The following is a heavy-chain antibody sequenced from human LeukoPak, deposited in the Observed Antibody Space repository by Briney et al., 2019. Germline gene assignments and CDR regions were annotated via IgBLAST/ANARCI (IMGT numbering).Heavy chain of an antibody. CDR2: ISGSGGST. V-gene: IGHV3-23*01. D-gene: IGHD1-20*01. CDR1: GFTFSSYA. J-gene: IGHJ4*02. CDR3: AKLYNWNDQVDY. Sequence: HPGGSLRLSCAASGFTFSSYAMSWVRQAPGKGLEWVSAISGSGGSTYYADSVKGRFTISRDNSKNTLYLQMNSLRAEDTAVYYCAKLYNWNDQVDYWGQGTLVTVSS.